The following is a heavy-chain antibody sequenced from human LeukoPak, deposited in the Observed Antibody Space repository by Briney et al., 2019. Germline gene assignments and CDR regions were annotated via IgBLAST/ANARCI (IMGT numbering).Heavy chain of an antibody. CDR1: GYTFSNSG. Sequence: ASVKVSCKASGYTFSNSGISWVRQAPGQGLEWMGWMNPNSGNTGYAQKFQGRVTMTRNTSISTAYMELSSLRSEDTAVYYCAREGADIVVVPAATYYYYYYMDVWGRGTAVTISS. V-gene: IGHV1-8*02. CDR2: MNPNSGNT. CDR3: AREGADIVVVPAATYYYYYYMDV. J-gene: IGHJ6*03. D-gene: IGHD2-2*01.